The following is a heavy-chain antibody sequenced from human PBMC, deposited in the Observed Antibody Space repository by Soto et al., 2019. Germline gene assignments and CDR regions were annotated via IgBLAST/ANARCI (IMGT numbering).Heavy chain of an antibody. CDR1: GFTFSSYA. V-gene: IGHV3-23*01. J-gene: IGHJ4*02. CDR2: VSGSGGST. CDR3: AKGASYYYDSSGYYAY. Sequence: GGSLRLSCAASGFTFSSYAMSWVRQAPGKGLEWVSAVSGSGGSTFYAGSVKGRFTISRDNSKNTLSLQMNSLRAEDTAVYYCAKGASYYYDSSGYYAYWGQGTLVTVSS. D-gene: IGHD3-22*01.